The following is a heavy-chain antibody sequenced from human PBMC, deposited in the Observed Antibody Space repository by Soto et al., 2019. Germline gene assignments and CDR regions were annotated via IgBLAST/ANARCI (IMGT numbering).Heavy chain of an antibody. CDR3: ARDLSQVDGVNNWFDP. Sequence: LSLTCAVYGGSFSGYYWSWIRQPPGKGLEWIGEINHSGSTNYNPSLKSRVTISVDTSKNQFSLKLSSVTAADTAVYYCARDLSQVDGVNNWFDPWGQGTLVTVPS. J-gene: IGHJ5*02. D-gene: IGHD3-16*02. CDR1: GGSFSGYY. V-gene: IGHV4-34*01. CDR2: INHSGST.